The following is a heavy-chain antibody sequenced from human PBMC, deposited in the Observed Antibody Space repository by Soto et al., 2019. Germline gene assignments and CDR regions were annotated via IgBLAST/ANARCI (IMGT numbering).Heavy chain of an antibody. J-gene: IGHJ5*02. CDR2: IYYSGST. Sequence: QVQLQESGPGLVKPSETLSLTCTVSGGSISSYYWSWIRQPPGKGLEWIGYIYYSGSTNYNPSLKSRVTISVDTSKNQFSLKLSSVTAADTAVYYCARFYRWYSSGLNWFDPWGQGTLVTVSS. D-gene: IGHD6-19*01. V-gene: IGHV4-59*01. CDR3: ARFYRWYSSGLNWFDP. CDR1: GGSISSYY.